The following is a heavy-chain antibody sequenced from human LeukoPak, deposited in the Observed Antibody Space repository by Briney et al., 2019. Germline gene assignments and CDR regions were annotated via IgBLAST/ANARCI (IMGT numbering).Heavy chain of an antibody. V-gene: IGHV3-7*01. CDR2: IKQDGSEK. J-gene: IGHJ4*02. CDR1: GFTFSSYW. D-gene: IGHD2-2*01. CDR3: ARAPTVLVGYCSSSSCQADY. Sequence: GGSLRLSCAASGFTFSSYWMSWVRQAPGKGLEWVANIKQDGSEKYYADSVKGRFTISRDNAKNSLYLQMNSLRAEDTAVYYCARAPTVLVGYCSSSSCQADYWGQGTLVTVSS.